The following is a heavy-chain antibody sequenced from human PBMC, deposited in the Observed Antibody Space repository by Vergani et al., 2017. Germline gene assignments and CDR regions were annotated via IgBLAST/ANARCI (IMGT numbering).Heavy chain of an antibody. V-gene: IGHV3-33*01. CDR1: GLTFSSYG. Sequence: QVQLVESGGGVVQPGRSLRLSCAASGLTFSSYGMHWVRQAPGKGLEWVAVIWYDGSNKYYADSVKGRFTISRDNSKNTLYLQMNSLRAEDTAVYYCASLVSSSSDYYYGMDVWGQGTTVTVSS. J-gene: IGHJ6*02. D-gene: IGHD6-6*01. CDR3: ASLVSSSSDYYYGMDV. CDR2: IWYDGSNK.